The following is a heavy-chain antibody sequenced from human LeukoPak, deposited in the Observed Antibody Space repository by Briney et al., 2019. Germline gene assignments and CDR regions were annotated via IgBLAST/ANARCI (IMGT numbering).Heavy chain of an antibody. J-gene: IGHJ4*02. CDR1: GGSFSGYY. CDR2: INHSGST. CDR3: ARASYSSGWRDIYYFDY. D-gene: IGHD6-19*01. V-gene: IGHV4-34*01. Sequence: PSETLSLTCAVYGGSFSGYYWSWIRQPPGKGLEWIGEINHSGSTNYNPSLKSRVTISVDTSKNQFSLKLSSVTAADTAVYYCARASYSSGWRDIYYFDYWGQGTLVTVSS.